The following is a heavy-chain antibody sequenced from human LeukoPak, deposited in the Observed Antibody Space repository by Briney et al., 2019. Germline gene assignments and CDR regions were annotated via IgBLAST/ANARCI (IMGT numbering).Heavy chain of an antibody. J-gene: IGHJ5*02. D-gene: IGHD6-13*01. CDR1: GGSISSSNW. CDR3: ARDRGSSSWYDWFDP. V-gene: IGHV4-4*02. CDR2: IYHSGST. Sequence: PSETLSLTCAVSGGSISSSNWWSWVRQPPGKGLEWIGEIYHSGSTNYNPSLKSRVTISVDTSKNQFSLKLSSVTAADTAVYYCARDRGSSSWYDWFDPWGQGTLVTVSS.